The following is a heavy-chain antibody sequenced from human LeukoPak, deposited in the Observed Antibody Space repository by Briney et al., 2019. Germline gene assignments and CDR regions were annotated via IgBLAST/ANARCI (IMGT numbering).Heavy chain of an antibody. Sequence: GESPKTSCKGSGYNFSRYWIGWVRQMPGKGLECMGSNYPDDSDTRYSPYFQGQVTISADKSINTAYLQWSSLKASDTAMYYCATRPRDGYDTIDYWGQGALVIVSS. D-gene: IGHD5-24*01. J-gene: IGHJ4*02. V-gene: IGHV5-51*01. CDR1: GYNFSRYW. CDR3: ATRPRDGYDTIDY. CDR2: NYPDDSDT.